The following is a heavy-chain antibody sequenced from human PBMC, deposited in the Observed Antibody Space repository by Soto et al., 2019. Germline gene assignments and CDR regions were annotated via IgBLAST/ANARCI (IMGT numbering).Heavy chain of an antibody. CDR1: GHTFHNYA. J-gene: IGHJ4*02. V-gene: IGHV3-23*01. Sequence: EVQLLESGGGLEQPGGSLRLSCVGSGHTFHNYAMTWVRQAPGKGLEWVSGISGSGGSTYDADSVRGRFTISRDDSKNTLYLQMNSLRAEDTAVYYCAKVSRGIGVVPAALNGGQGTLVTVSS. CDR2: ISGSGGST. D-gene: IGHD2-2*01. CDR3: AKVSRGIGVVPAALN.